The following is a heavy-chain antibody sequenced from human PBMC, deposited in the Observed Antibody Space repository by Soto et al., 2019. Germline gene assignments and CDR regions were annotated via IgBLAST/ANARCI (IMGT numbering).Heavy chain of an antibody. V-gene: IGHV1-69*06. J-gene: IGHJ4*02. CDR1: GGTFSSYA. CDR3: ARGVYDGSGYYPFDY. D-gene: IGHD3-22*01. Sequence: QVQLVQSGAEVKKPGSSVKVSCKASGGTFSSYAISWVRQAPGQGLEWMGGIIPIFGTANYAQKFQGRVTITADKSPSTAYMELSSLGSEDTAVYYCARGVYDGSGYYPFDYWGQGTLVTVSS. CDR2: IIPIFGTA.